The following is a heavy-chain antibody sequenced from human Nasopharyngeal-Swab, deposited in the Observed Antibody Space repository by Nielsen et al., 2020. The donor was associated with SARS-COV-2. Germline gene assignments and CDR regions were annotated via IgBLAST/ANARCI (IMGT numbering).Heavy chain of an antibody. V-gene: IGHV4-34*01. CDR2: INHSGST. J-gene: IGHJ4*02. CDR1: GGSFGGYY. D-gene: IGHD3-22*01. CDR3: ARDYYYDSSVFDY. Sequence: SQTLSLTCAVYGGSFGGYYWSWIRQPPGKGLEWIGEINHSGSTNYNPSLKSRVTISVDTSKNQFSLKLSSVTAADTAVYYCARDYYYDSSVFDYWGQGTLVTVSS.